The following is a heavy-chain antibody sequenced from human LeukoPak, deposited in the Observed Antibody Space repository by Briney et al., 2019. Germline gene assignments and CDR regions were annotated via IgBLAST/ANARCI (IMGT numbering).Heavy chain of an antibody. J-gene: IGHJ4*02. CDR3: AKVSSSSWYVGDY. CDR1: GFTFSSYG. CDR2: IRYDGSNK. D-gene: IGHD6-13*01. V-gene: IGHV3-30*02. Sequence: QAGGSLRLSCAASGFTFSSYGMHWVRQAPGKGLEWVAFIRYDGSNKYYADSVKGRFTISRDNSKNTLYLQMNSLRAEDTAVYYCAKVSSSSWYVGDYWGQGTLVTVSS.